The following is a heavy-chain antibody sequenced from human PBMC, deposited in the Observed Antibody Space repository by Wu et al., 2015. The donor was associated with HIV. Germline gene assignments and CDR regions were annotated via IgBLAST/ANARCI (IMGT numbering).Heavy chain of an antibody. CDR3: ARVGKILTGTFALEKYYFDY. V-gene: IGHV1-69*12. CDR1: GGTFSSYA. Sequence: QVQLVQSGAEVKKPGSSVKVSCKASGGTFSSYAISWVRQAPGQGLEWMGGIIPIFGTANYAQKFQGRVTITADESTSTAYMELSSLRSEDTAVYYCARVGKILTGTFALEKYYFDYWGQGTLVTVSS. J-gene: IGHJ4*02. D-gene: IGHD1/OR15-1a*01. CDR2: IIPIFGTA.